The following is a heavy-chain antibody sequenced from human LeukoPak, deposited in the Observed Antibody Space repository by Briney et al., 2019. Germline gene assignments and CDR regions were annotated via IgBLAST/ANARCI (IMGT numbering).Heavy chain of an antibody. D-gene: IGHD1-1*01. J-gene: IGHJ3*02. Sequence: GGPLRLSCAASGFTFSRYALHWVRQAPGKGLEYASAISSNGGLTYYANSVKGRFTISRDNAKTTLYVQMGSMRPEDMAVYYCARATGPDDFDIWGQGIMVAVS. CDR3: ARATGPDDFDI. CDR1: GFTFSRYA. CDR2: ISSNGGLT. V-gene: IGHV3-64*01.